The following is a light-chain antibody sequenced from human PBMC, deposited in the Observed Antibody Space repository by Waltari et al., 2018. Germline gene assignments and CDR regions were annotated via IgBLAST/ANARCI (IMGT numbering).Light chain of an antibody. CDR3: SSYTSSSTPVV. CDR1: SSDVGGYNY. CDR2: EVS. J-gene: IGLJ2*01. Sequence: QSALTPPASVSGSPGQSITISCTGTSSDVGGYNYVPWYQPHPGKAPKLMIYEVSNRPSGVSNRFSGSKSGNTASLTISGLQAEDEADYYCSSYTSSSTPVVFGGGTKLTVL. V-gene: IGLV2-14*01.